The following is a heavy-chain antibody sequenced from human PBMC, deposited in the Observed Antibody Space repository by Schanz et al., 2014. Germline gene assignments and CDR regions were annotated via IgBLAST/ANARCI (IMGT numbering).Heavy chain of an antibody. V-gene: IGHV3-30*04. CDR3: ARDDSNQLILVAGAVFDH. J-gene: IGHJ4*02. CDR2: VPFDGSQK. D-gene: IGHD2-2*01. CDR1: GFTFSSYA. Sequence: QVQLVESGGGVVQPGRSLRLSCAASGFTFSSYALHWVRQAPGKGLEWVAFVPFDGSQKFYADSVKGRFTISRDNSKNTVYLESRVLRPGDTTGTYCARDDSNQLILVAGAVFDHWGQGILVTVSS.